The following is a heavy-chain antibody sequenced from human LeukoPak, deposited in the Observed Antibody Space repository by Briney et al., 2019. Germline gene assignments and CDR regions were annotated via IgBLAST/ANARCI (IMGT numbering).Heavy chain of an antibody. J-gene: IGHJ3*02. Sequence: PSETLSLTCTVSGGSISSYYWSWVRQAPGKGLEWVSAISGSGGSTYYADSVKGRFTISRDNSKNTLYLQMNSLRAEDTAVYYCAKAYNYYDTTDAFDIWGQGTMVTVSS. CDR2: ISGSGGST. V-gene: IGHV3-23*01. CDR1: GGSISSYY. CDR3: AKAYNYYDTTDAFDI. D-gene: IGHD3-22*01.